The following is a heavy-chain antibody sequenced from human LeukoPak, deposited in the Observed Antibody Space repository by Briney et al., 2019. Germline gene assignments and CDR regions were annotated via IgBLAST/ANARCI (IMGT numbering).Heavy chain of an antibody. V-gene: IGHV3-74*01. CDR1: GFTFSSYW. D-gene: IGHD3-10*01. CDR3: ARGNYYGQDY. CDR2: INSDGSTT. J-gene: IGHJ4*02. Sequence: GGSLRLSCGASGFTFSSYWMHWVRQAPGKGLVWISRINSDGSTTSYADSVKGRFTISRDNAKNTLYLQMNSPRAEDTAVYYCARGNYYGQDYWGQGTLVTVSS.